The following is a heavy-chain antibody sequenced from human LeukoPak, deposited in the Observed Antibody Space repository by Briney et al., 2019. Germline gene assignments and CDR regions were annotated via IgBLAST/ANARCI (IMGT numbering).Heavy chain of an antibody. J-gene: IGHJ4*02. CDR3: AKVRPLSYTGYFDY. D-gene: IGHD1-26*01. Sequence: GGSLRLSCAASGFSFSFYAMSWVRQAPGKGLEWVSAISGNGAIPYYADSVEGRFTISRDNSKNTLYVQMNSLRAEDTAVYYCAKVRPLSYTGYFDYWGQGALVTVSS. CDR2: ISGNGAIP. V-gene: IGHV3-23*01. CDR1: GFSFSFYA.